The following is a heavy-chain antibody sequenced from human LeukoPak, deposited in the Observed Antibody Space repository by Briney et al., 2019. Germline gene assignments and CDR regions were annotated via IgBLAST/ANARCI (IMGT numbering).Heavy chain of an antibody. CDR1: GFTFSSYG. CDR2: ISYDGSNK. CDR3: AKVSSSYYDSSGYWDYFDY. D-gene: IGHD3-22*01. Sequence: PGGSLRLSCAASGFTFSSYGMHWVRQAPGKGLEWVAVISYDGSNKYYADSVKGRFTISRDNSKNTLYLQMNSLGAEDTAVYYCAKVSSSYYDSSGYWDYFDYWGQGTLVTVSS. J-gene: IGHJ4*02. V-gene: IGHV3-30*18.